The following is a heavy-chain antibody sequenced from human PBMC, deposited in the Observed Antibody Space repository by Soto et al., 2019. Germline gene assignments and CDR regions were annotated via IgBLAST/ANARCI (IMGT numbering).Heavy chain of an antibody. V-gene: IGHV3-23*01. J-gene: IGHJ4*02. CDR1: GFTFSSYA. CDR3: ARRGPGTYFDY. D-gene: IGHD6-13*01. Sequence: EVQLLESGGGLVQPVGSLRLSCAASGFTFSSYAMNWVRQAPGKGLEWVSVISGSGDSTYYADSVKGRFTISRDNSKNTLYLQMNSLRTEDTAVYYCARRGPGTYFDYWGQGTLVTVSS. CDR2: ISGSGDST.